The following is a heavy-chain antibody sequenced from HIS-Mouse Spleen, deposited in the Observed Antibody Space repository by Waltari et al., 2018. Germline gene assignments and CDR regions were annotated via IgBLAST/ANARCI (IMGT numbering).Heavy chain of an antibody. D-gene: IGHD6-13*01. V-gene: IGHV4-39*07. CDR2: IYYSGSN. CDR1: GGSISSSSYY. J-gene: IGHJ2*01. CDR3: AREIPYSSSWYDWYFDL. Sequence: QLQLQESGPGLVKPSETLSLTCTVSGGSISSSSYYWGWIRLPPGKGLEWIGSIYYSGSNYYNPSLKSRVTRSVDTSKNQFSLKLSSVTAADTAVYYCAREIPYSSSWYDWYFDLWSRGTLVTVSS.